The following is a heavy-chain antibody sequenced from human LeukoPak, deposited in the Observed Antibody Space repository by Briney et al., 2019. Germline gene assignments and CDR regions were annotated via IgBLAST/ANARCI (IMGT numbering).Heavy chain of an antibody. J-gene: IGHJ4*02. Sequence: SETLSLTCTVSGGSISSSSYYWGWIRQPPGKGLEWIGSIYYSGSTYYNPSLKSRVTISVDTSKNQFSLKLSSVTAADTAVYYCARQDGIGWVTVTTVGGIDYWGQGTLVTVSS. V-gene: IGHV4-39*01. CDR2: IYYSGST. CDR3: ARQDGIGWVTVTTVGGIDY. D-gene: IGHD4-17*01. CDR1: GGSISSSSYY.